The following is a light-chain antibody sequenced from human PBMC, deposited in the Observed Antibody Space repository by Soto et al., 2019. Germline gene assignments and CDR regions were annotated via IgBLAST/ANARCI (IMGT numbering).Light chain of an antibody. CDR3: QSYESSLSGYV. Sequence: QSVLTQPPSVSGAPGQRVTISCTGSSSNIGAGSDVHWYQQLPGTAPKLLIYNNNKRPSGVPDRFSGSKSGTSASLAITGLQAEDEADYYCQSYESSLSGYVFGTGTKVTVL. V-gene: IGLV1-40*01. CDR2: NNN. CDR1: SSNIGAGSD. J-gene: IGLJ1*01.